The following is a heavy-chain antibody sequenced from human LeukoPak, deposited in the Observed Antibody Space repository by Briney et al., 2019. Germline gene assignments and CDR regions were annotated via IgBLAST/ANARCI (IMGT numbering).Heavy chain of an antibody. CDR3: ARRGSRFDY. CDR1: GFTFRNYW. J-gene: IGHJ4*02. V-gene: IGHV3-7*01. CDR2: IKQDGSEK. D-gene: IGHD1-26*01. Sequence: PGGSLRLSCAASGFTFRNYWMGWVRQAPGKGLEWVANIKQDGSEKYYVDSVKGRFTISRDNAKNSLYLQMNSLRAEDTAVYYCARRGSRFDYWGQGTLVTVSS.